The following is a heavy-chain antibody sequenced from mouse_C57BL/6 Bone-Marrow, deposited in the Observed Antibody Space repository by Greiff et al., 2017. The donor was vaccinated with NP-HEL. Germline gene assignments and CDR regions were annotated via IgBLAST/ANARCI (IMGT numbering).Heavy chain of an antibody. J-gene: IGHJ2*01. CDR2: ISSGSSTI. V-gene: IGHV5-17*01. Sequence: EVMLVESGGGLVKPGGSLKLSCAASGFTFSDYGMHWVRQAPEKGLEWVAYISSGSSTIYYADTVKGRFTISRDNAKNTLFLQMTSLRSEDTAMYYCARRDYGNSLFDYWGQGTTLTVSS. D-gene: IGHD2-1*01. CDR3: ARRDYGNSLFDY. CDR1: GFTFSDYG.